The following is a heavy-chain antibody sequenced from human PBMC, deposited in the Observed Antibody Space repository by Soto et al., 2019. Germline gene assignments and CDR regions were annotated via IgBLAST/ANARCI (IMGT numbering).Heavy chain of an antibody. J-gene: IGHJ6*02. CDR1: GFTFSNAW. Sequence: PGLSLRLFCAASGFTFSNAWMNCVRQAPGKGLEWVGRIKSKTDGGTTDYAAPVKGRFTISRDDSKNTLYLQMNSLKTEDTAVYYCTTALQPLNYYYYGMDVWGQGTTVTVSS. CDR2: IKSKTDGGTT. D-gene: IGHD4-4*01. CDR3: TTALQPLNYYYYGMDV. V-gene: IGHV3-15*07.